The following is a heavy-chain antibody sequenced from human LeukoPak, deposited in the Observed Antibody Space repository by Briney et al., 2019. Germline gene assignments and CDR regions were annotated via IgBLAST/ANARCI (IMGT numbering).Heavy chain of an antibody. CDR1: GFRLSRYW. Sequence: PGGSLRLSCAASGFRLSRYWMSWVRQAPGKGLEWLANIKEDGSVKYYVDSVKGRFTISRDNAENSLYLQMNSLRAEDTAVYYCARVADYGDYFDYWGQGTLVTVSS. V-gene: IGHV3-7*01. CDR3: ARVADYGDYFDY. J-gene: IGHJ4*02. CDR2: IKEDGSVK. D-gene: IGHD4-17*01.